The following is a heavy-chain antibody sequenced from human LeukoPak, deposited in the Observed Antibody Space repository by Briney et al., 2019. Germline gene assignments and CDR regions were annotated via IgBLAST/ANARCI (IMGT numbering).Heavy chain of an antibody. Sequence: PGGSLRLSCAASGITFSSYWMNWVRQAPGKGLEWVANIKQDGSEKYYVDSAKGRFTISRDNAKNSLYLQMNSLRAEDTAVYYCARRYFDYWGQGTLVTVSS. J-gene: IGHJ4*02. V-gene: IGHV3-7*03. CDR2: IKQDGSEK. CDR1: GITFSSYW. CDR3: ARRYFDY.